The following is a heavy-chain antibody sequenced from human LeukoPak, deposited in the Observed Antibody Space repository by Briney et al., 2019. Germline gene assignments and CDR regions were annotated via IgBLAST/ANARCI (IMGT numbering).Heavy chain of an antibody. Sequence: SETLSLTCTVSGYSISSGYYWGWIRQPPGKGLEWIGSIYHSGITYYNPSLTSRVTISVDTSKNHFSLKLSSVTAADTDVYYCASICSGGSCYSDTNWFDPWGQGTLVTVSS. CDR1: GYSISSGYY. V-gene: IGHV4-38-2*02. D-gene: IGHD2-15*01. CDR3: ASICSGGSCYSDTNWFDP. CDR2: IYHSGIT. J-gene: IGHJ5*02.